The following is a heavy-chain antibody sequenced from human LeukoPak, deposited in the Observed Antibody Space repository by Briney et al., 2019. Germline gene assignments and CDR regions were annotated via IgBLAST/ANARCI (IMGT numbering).Heavy chain of an antibody. CDR3: AAGRPVDY. Sequence: GGSLRLSCAASRFTFSSYEMNWVRHAPGEWLEWVSYISRSGSTIYYADSVKGRFTISRDNAKNSLYLQMNSVRAEDTAVYYCAAGRPVDYWGQGTLVTVSS. J-gene: IGHJ4*02. V-gene: IGHV3-48*03. CDR1: RFTFSSYE. CDR2: ISRSGSTI. D-gene: IGHD6-25*01.